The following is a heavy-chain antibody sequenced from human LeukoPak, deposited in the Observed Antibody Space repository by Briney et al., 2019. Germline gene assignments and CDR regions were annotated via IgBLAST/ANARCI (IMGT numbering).Heavy chain of an antibody. V-gene: IGHV1-46*01. Sequence: GASVKVSCKASGYTFTRYYIHWVRQAPGQGLEWMGIINPSGGSTSYAQKFQGRVTMTRDTSTSTVYMELSSLRSEDTAVYYCARVANQTFDIWGQGTMVTVSS. CDR1: GYTFTRYY. CDR3: ARVANQTFDI. J-gene: IGHJ3*02. D-gene: IGHD2-21*01. CDR2: INPSGGST.